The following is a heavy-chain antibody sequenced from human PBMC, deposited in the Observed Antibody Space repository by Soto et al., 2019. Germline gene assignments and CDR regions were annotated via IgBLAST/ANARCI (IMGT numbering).Heavy chain of an antibody. CDR3: ASLTAAGATNYYMDV. V-gene: IGHV4-39*01. CDR1: GGSISSSSYY. D-gene: IGHD6-13*01. CDR2: ICYSGST. J-gene: IGHJ6*03. Sequence: SETLSLTCTVSGGSISSSSYYWGWIRRPPGKGLEWIGSICYSGSTYYNPSLKSRVTISVDTSKNQFSLKLSSVTAADTAVYYCASLTAAGATNYYMDVWGKGTTVTVSS.